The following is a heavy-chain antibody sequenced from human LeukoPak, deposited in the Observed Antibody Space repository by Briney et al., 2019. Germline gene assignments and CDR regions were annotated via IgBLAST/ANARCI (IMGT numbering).Heavy chain of an antibody. D-gene: IGHD1-26*01. CDR2: ISAYNGIT. CDR1: GYTFTSYG. CDR3: ARVVWELLYYYGMDV. J-gene: IGHJ6*02. V-gene: IGHV1-18*01. Sequence: ASVKVSCKASGYTFTSYGISWVRQAPGQGLEWMGRISAYNGITNYAQKLQGRVTMTTDTSTSTAYMELRSLRSDDTAVYYCARVVWELLYYYGMDVWGQGTTVTVSS.